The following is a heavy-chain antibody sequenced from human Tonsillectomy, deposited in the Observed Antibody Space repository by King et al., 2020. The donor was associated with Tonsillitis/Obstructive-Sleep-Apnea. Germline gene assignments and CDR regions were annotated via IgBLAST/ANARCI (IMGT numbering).Heavy chain of an antibody. D-gene: IGHD6-19*01. CDR3: ARNPYSSGWRQSYFDY. CDR2: ILYSGRT. Sequence: QLQESGPGLVKPSENLSLTCTVSGGAISSSSYSWAWFRQPPGKGLEWIGSILYSGRTYYNPSLNRRVTISVDTSKNQFSLRLSSVTAADTAVYYCARNPYSSGWRQSYFDYWGQGTLVTVSS. V-gene: IGHV4-39*01. J-gene: IGHJ4*02. CDR1: GGAISSSSYS.